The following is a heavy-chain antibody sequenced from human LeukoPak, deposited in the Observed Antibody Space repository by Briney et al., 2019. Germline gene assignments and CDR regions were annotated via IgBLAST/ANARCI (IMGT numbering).Heavy chain of an antibody. D-gene: IGHD1-26*01. J-gene: IGHJ5*02. V-gene: IGHV3-48*04. CDR3: ARVNPVGAKDNWFDP. CDR2: ISSSSSTI. CDR1: GFTFSSYS. Sequence: GGSLRLSCAASGFTFSSYSMNWVRQAPGEGLEWVSYISSSSSTIYYADSVKGRFTISRDNAKNSLYLQMNSLRAEDTAVYYCARVNPVGAKDNWFDPWGQGILVTVSS.